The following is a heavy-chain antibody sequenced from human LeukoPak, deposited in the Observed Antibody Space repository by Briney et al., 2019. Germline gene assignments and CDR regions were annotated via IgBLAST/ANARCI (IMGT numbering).Heavy chain of an antibody. CDR2: INHSGST. CDR3: ARGGGILWFPVSHGMNV. D-gene: IGHD2-21*01. Sequence: SETLSLTCTVSGYSISSGYYWGWIRQPPGKGLEWIGEINHSGSTNYNPSLKSRVTISVDTSKNQFSLKLSSVTAADTAVYYCARGGGILWFPVSHGMNVWAKGPRLPSP. J-gene: IGHJ6*02. CDR1: GYSISSGYY. V-gene: IGHV4-38-2*02.